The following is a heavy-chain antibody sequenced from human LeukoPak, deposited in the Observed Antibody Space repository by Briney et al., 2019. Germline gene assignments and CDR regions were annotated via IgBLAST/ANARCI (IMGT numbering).Heavy chain of an antibody. D-gene: IGHD4-17*01. CDR1: GGSISNYY. CDR3: ARAGYGDSDFDY. J-gene: IGHJ4*02. CDR2: IYTSGNT. Sequence: SETLSLTCTVSGGSISNYYWNWIRQPAGKGLEWIGRIYTSGNTNYNPSLKSRVSMSLDTSKNQFSLKLNSVTAADTAVYYCARAGYGDSDFDYWGQGTLVTVSS. V-gene: IGHV4-4*07.